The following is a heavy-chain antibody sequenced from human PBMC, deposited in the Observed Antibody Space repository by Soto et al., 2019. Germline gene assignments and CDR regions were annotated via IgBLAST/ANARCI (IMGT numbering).Heavy chain of an antibody. J-gene: IGHJ5*02. CDR2: IWYDGSNK. Sequence: QVQLVESGGGVVQPGRSLRLSCAASGFTFSSYGMHWVRQAPGKGLEWVAGIWYDGSNKYYADSVKGRFTISRDNSKNTLYLQMNSLRAEDTAVYYCARGGGLTIFGVVISPSWFDPWGQGTLVTVSS. V-gene: IGHV3-33*01. D-gene: IGHD3-3*01. CDR1: GFTFSSYG. CDR3: ARGGGLTIFGVVISPSWFDP.